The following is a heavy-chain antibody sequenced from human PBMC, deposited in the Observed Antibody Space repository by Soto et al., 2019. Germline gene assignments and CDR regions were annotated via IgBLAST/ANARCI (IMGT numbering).Heavy chain of an antibody. Sequence: GASVKVSCKASGGTFSSYAISWVRQASGQGLEWMGWINPNSGGTNYAQKFQGRVTMTRDTSISTAYMELSRLRADDTAVYYCARGVGADAFDIWGQGTMVTVSS. CDR3: ARGVGADAFDI. CDR2: INPNSGGT. V-gene: IGHV1-2*02. D-gene: IGHD1-26*01. CDR1: GGTFSSYA. J-gene: IGHJ3*02.